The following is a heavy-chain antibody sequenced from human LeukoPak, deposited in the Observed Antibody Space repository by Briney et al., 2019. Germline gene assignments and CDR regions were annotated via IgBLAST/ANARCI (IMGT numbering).Heavy chain of an antibody. Sequence: GGSLRLSCAASGFTFDDYGMSWVRQAPGKGLEWVSGINWNGGSTGYADSAKGRFTISRDNAKNSLYLQMNSLRAEDTALYYCARGPTRYYYDSSGYYYSEHFQHWGQGTLVTVSS. D-gene: IGHD3-22*01. CDR2: INWNGGST. CDR1: GFTFDDYG. CDR3: ARGPTRYYYDSSGYYYSEHFQH. V-gene: IGHV3-20*04. J-gene: IGHJ1*01.